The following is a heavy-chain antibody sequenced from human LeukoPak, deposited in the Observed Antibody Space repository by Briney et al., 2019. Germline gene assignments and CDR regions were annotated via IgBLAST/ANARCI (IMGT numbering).Heavy chain of an antibody. CDR1: GGSISSGGYY. J-gene: IGHJ5*02. CDR3: ARVHPRSFDYDILTGPSRVEFDP. Sequence: SETLSLTCTVSGGSISSGGYYWSWIRQHPGKGLEWIGYIYYSGSTYYNPSLKGRVTISVDTSKNQFSLKLSSVTAADTAVYYCARVHPRSFDYDILTGPSRVEFDPWGQGTLVTVSS. V-gene: IGHV4-31*03. CDR2: IYYSGST. D-gene: IGHD3-9*01.